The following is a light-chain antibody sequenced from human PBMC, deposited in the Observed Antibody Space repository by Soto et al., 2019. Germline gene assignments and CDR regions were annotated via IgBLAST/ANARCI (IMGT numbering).Light chain of an antibody. Sequence: QSVLTQPPSASGSPGQSVTLSCTGTSSDVGGYNYVSWYQQHPGKAPKLMIYEVSKRPSGVPDRFSGSKSGNTASLTVSGLQAEDEADYYCSSYAGSYLWVFGGGTKLTVL. V-gene: IGLV2-8*01. CDR2: EVS. CDR1: SSDVGGYNY. J-gene: IGLJ3*02. CDR3: SSYAGSYLWV.